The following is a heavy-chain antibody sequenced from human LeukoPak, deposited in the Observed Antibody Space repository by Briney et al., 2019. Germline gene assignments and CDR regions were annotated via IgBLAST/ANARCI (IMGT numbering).Heavy chain of an antibody. D-gene: IGHD3-10*01. J-gene: IGHJ5*02. CDR3: GRDGEYYYGSGSYYGNWFDL. V-gene: IGHV1-18*01. CDR1: GYTFTSYG. CDR2: ISAYNGNT. Sequence: ASVKVSCKASGYTFTSYGISWGRQAPGQGLEWMGWISAYNGNTNYAQKRQGRGTMTTYTATSTAYLELRGLRSDDPAVYYCGRDGEYYYGSGSYYGNWFDLWGGGTLVSVFS.